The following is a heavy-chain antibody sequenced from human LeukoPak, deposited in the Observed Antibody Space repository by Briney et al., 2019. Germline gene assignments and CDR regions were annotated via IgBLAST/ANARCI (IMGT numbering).Heavy chain of an antibody. Sequence: GGSLRLSRAGSGFTFSSSWMHSVCQAPEKGLEWVADIKCDGSEKYYVDSVKGRLSISTDNSKNSLYLQVNSLRAEDIRSGSYSLIDYWGQGTLVTVSS. CDR2: IKCDGSEK. D-gene: IGHD3-10*01. CDR3: SLIDY. J-gene: IGHJ4*02. V-gene: IGHV3-52*01. CDR1: GFTFSSSW.